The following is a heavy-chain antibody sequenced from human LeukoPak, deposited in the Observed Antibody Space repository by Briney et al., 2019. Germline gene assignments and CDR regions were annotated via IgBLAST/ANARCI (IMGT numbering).Heavy chain of an antibody. Sequence: SVNVSCKASGGTFTSYAISWVGQAPGQGLAWMGRIIPIFGIANYAQKFQGRVTITAAKSTSTVYMDLSSLRSEDTAVYYCARDNEGDEDGYTSAFDYWGQGTLVTVSS. J-gene: IGHJ4*02. CDR2: IIPIFGIA. D-gene: IGHD5-24*01. CDR1: GGTFTSYA. V-gene: IGHV1-69*04. CDR3: ARDNEGDEDGYTSAFDY.